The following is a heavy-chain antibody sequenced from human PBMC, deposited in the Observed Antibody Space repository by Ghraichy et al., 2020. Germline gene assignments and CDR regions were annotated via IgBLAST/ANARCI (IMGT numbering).Heavy chain of an antibody. CDR3: TSGPQTNGHRNDY. V-gene: IGHV3-74*01. D-gene: IGHD2-8*01. Sequence: LSLTCAASGFTFTSYWMHWVRQAPGKGLVWVSRINGDGSTTNYADSVKGRFTISRDNAKNTLYLQMNSLRAEDTAIYYCTSGPQTNGHRNDYWGQGTLVTVSS. J-gene: IGHJ4*02. CDR2: INGDGSTT. CDR1: GFTFTSYW.